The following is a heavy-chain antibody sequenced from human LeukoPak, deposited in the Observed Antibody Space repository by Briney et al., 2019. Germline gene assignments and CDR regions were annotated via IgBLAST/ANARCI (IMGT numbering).Heavy chain of an antibody. V-gene: IGHV4-30-4*08. CDR2: IYYSGST. Sequence: PSETLSLTCTVSGGSISSGDYYWSWIRQPPGKGLEWIRYIYYSGSTYYNPSLKSRVTISVDTSKNQFSLKLSSVTAADTAVYYCAREGDDYGGPVPDYWGQGTLVTVSS. CDR3: AREGDDYGGPVPDY. J-gene: IGHJ4*02. CDR1: GGSISSGDYY. D-gene: IGHD4-23*01.